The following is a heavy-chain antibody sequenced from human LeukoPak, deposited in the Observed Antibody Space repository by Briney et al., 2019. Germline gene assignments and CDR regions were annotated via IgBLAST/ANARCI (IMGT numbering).Heavy chain of an antibody. D-gene: IGHD6-13*01. V-gene: IGHV3-33*01. CDR3: ARESSSSWYAPDY. CDR2: IWYDGSNK. J-gene: IGHJ4*02. CDR1: GFTFSSYG. Sequence: GGSLRLSCAASGFTFSSYGMHWVRQAPGKGLEWVAVIWYDGSNKYYADSVKGRFTISRDNSKNTLYLQMSSLRAEDTAVYYCARESSSSWYAPDYWGQGTLVTVSS.